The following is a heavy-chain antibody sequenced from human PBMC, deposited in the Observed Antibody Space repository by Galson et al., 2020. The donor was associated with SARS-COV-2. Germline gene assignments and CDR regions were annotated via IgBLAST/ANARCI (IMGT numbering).Heavy chain of an antibody. J-gene: IGHJ6*03. CDR3: ARDPDLSSIAARLGYYYYYMDV. CDR1: GYTFTSYG. V-gene: IGHV1-18*01. D-gene: IGHD6-6*01. CDR2: ISAYNGNT. Sequence: ASVKVSCKASGYTFTSYGISWVRQAPGQGLEWMGWISAYNGNTNYAQKLQGRVTMTTDTSTSTAYMELRSLRSDDTAVYYCARDPDLSSIAARLGYYYYYMDVWGKGTTVTVSS.